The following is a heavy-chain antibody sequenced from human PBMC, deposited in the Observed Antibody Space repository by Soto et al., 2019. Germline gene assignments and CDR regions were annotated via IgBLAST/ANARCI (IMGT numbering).Heavy chain of an antibody. CDR1: GFTFNTYW. CDR3: ARGGAMGVDY. D-gene: IGHD1-26*01. J-gene: IGHJ4*02. V-gene: IGHV3-74*01. CDR2: IYVDGITT. Sequence: EVQLVESGGGVVQPGGSPRLSCTASGFTFNTYWMHWVRQAPGKGLVWVSRIYVDGITTNYADSVKGRLTVSRDNAKNTVYLHVNTLRDEDTAVYYCARGGAMGVDYWGQGTLVTVSS.